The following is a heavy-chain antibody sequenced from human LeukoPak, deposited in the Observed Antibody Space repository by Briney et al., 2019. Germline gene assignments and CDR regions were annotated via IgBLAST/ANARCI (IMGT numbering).Heavy chain of an antibody. CDR2: ISGSGGST. CDR1: GFTFSSYA. CDR3: AKALSWDYYDSSGYYRGFDP. J-gene: IGHJ5*02. V-gene: IGHV3-23*01. Sequence: GGSLRLSCAASGFTFSSYAMSWVRQAPGKGLEWVSAISGSGGSTYYADSVKGRFTISRDNSKNTLYLQMNSLRAEDTAVYYCAKALSWDYYDSSGYYRGFDPWGQGTLVTVSS. D-gene: IGHD3-22*01.